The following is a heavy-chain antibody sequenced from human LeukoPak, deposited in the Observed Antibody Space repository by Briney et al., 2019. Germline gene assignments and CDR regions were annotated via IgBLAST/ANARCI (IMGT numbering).Heavy chain of an antibody. CDR1: GGSISSYY. J-gene: IGHJ4*02. CDR3: ARDSSGWYGGGY. D-gene: IGHD6-19*01. CDR2: IYYSGST. Sequence: PSETLSLTCTVSGGSISSYYWSWIRQPPGKGLEWIGYIYYSGSTNYNPSLKSRVTISVDTSKNQFSLKLSSVTAADTAVYYCARDSSGWYGGGYWGQGTLVSVSS. V-gene: IGHV4-59*01.